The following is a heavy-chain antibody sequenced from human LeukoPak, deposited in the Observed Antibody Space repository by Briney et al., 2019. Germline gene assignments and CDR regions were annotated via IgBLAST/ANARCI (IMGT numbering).Heavy chain of an antibody. Sequence: SETLSLTCTVSGGSISSYYWSWIRQPAGKGLEWIGRIYTSGSTNYNPSLKSRVTMSVDTSKNQFSLKLSSVTAADTAVYYCASGYCSSTSCYTGHYYYYMDVWGKGTTVTVSS. J-gene: IGHJ6*03. D-gene: IGHD2-2*02. CDR3: ASGYCSSTSCYTGHYYYYMDV. CDR2: IYTSGST. CDR1: GGSISSYY. V-gene: IGHV4-4*07.